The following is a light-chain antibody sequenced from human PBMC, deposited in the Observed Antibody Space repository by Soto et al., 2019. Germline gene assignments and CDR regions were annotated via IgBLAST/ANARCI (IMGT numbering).Light chain of an antibody. CDR3: QHRSNWPLT. J-gene: IGKJ4*01. Sequence: DIVLTQSPATLTLSPGERATLFCRASQSVSSFLAWYQQKPGQAPRLLIYDASNRATGIPARFSGSGSGTDFTLTISSLETEDFAVYDCQHRSNWPLTFGGGTKVDIK. CDR1: QSVSSF. CDR2: DAS. V-gene: IGKV3-11*01.